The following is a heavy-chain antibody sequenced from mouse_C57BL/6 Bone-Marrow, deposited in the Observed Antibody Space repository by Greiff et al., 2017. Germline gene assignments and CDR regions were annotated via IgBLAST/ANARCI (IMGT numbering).Heavy chain of an antibody. Sequence: EVQLQESGPVLVKPGASVKMSCKASGYTFTDYYMNWVKQSHGKSLEWIGVINPYNGGTSYNQKFKGKATLTVDKSSSTAYMELNSLTSEDAAFYYCAAIPRRYFDVWGTGTTVTVSS. CDR2: INPYNGGT. CDR1: GYTFTDYY. V-gene: IGHV1-19*01. J-gene: IGHJ1*03. CDR3: AAIPRRYFDV.